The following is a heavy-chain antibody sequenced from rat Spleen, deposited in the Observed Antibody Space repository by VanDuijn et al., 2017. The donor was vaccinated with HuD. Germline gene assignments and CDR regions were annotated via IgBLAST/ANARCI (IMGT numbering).Heavy chain of an antibody. D-gene: IGHD1-12*01. CDR1: GFSLTNYH. V-gene: IGHV2-43*01. J-gene: IGHJ2*01. CDR3: VRAKRESYAHFDY. CDR2: IWTGGTT. Sequence: QVQLKESGPGLVQPSQTLSLTCTVSGFSLTNYHVGWVRQSPGKGLEWMGVIWTGGTTAYHSSFNSRLSVSRDISKSQVFLRMNSLQTEDTPTSYCVRAKRESYAHFDYWGQGVVVTVSS.